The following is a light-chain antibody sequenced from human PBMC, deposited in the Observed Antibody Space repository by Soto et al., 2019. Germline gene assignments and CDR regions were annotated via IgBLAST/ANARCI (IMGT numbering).Light chain of an antibody. Sequence: QSVLTQPASVSGSPGQSITISCTGTSSDVGSYNLVSWYQQHPGKAPKLMIYEVGKRPSGVSNRFSGPKSGNTASLTISGLQAEDEADYYCCSYAGSSTYVFGTGTKVTVL. CDR1: SSDVGSYNL. J-gene: IGLJ1*01. CDR3: CSYAGSSTYV. V-gene: IGLV2-23*02. CDR2: EVG.